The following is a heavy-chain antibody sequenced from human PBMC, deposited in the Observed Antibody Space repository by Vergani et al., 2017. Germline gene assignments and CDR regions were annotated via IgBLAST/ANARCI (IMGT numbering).Heavy chain of an antibody. CDR3: ARDHHDSSGYYHQ. Sequence: QVHLVQSGAEVKRPGTSLRVSCKASGYSFVDFYIHWVRQAPGQGLEWMGRIIPIFGTANYAQKFQGRVTITADESTSTAYMELSSLRSEDTAVYYCARDHHDSSGYYHQWGQGTLVTVSS. CDR2: IIPIFGTA. CDR1: GYSFVDFY. D-gene: IGHD3-22*01. V-gene: IGHV1-69*18. J-gene: IGHJ4*02.